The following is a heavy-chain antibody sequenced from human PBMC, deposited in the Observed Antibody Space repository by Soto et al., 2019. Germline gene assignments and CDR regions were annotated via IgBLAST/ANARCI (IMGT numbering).Heavy chain of an antibody. V-gene: IGHV1-69*06. CDR2: IIPIFGTA. CDR1: GGTFSSYA. D-gene: IGHD3-10*01. CDR3: ARERVTLVRGPQNWFDP. J-gene: IGHJ5*02. Sequence: GASVKVSCKASGGTFSSYAIGWVRQAPGQGLEWMGGIIPIFGTANYAQKFQGRVTITADKSTSTAYMELRSLKSDDTAVYYCARERVTLVRGPQNWFDPWGQGTLVTVS.